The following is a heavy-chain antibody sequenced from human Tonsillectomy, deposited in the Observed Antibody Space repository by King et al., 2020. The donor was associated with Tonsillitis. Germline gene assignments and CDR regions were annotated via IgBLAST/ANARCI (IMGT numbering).Heavy chain of an antibody. J-gene: IGHJ3*02. V-gene: IGHV1-69*01. CDR3: ARGGRSAYTYGLDAFDI. D-gene: IGHD5-18*01. Sequence: QLVQSGAEVKKPGSSVKVSCKASGGTFRSYNLSWVRQAPGQGLEWMGGIIPIFGTANYAQKFQGRVTITADESTSTVYMDLSSLRSEDTAVYYCARGGRSAYTYGLDAFDIWGQGTMVTVSS. CDR1: GGTFRSYN. CDR2: IIPIFGTA.